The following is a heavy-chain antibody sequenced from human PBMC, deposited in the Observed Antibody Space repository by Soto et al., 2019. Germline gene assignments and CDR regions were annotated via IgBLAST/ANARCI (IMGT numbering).Heavy chain of an antibody. CDR3: ARGKANYYDSSGYYYANSRGLFDY. D-gene: IGHD3-22*01. Sequence: QVQLQESGPGLVKPSQTLSLTCTVSGGSISSGGYYWSWIRQHPGKGLEWIGYIYYSGSTYYNPSLKSRVTISVDTSKNQFSLKLSSVTAADTAVYYCARGKANYYDSSGYYYANSRGLFDYWGQGTLVTVSS. J-gene: IGHJ4*02. CDR2: IYYSGST. V-gene: IGHV4-31*03. CDR1: GGSISSGGYY.